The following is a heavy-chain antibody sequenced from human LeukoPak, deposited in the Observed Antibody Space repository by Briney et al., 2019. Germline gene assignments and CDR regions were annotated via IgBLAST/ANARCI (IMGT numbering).Heavy chain of an antibody. CDR2: INAGNGNT. Sequence: ASVKVSCKASGYTFTSYAMHWVRQAPGQRLEWMGWINAGNGNTKYSQKFQGRVTITRDTSASTAHMELSSLRSEDTAVYYCAREGLVVPAAIYYGMDVWGKGTTVTVSS. D-gene: IGHD2-2*02. CDR3: AREGLVVPAAIYYGMDV. CDR1: GYTFTSYA. V-gene: IGHV1-3*01. J-gene: IGHJ6*04.